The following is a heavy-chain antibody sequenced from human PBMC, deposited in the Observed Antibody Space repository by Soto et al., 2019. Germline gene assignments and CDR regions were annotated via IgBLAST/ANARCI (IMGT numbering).Heavy chain of an antibody. Sequence: SESVSLTCTVCTGAISIGGYYWSWIRQHPGKGLEWIGYIYDSGSTYYNPSLKSRVTISVDTSKNQFSLKLSSVTAADTAVYYCARSIDPWGQGTLVTVSS. V-gene: IGHV4-31*03. CDR2: IYDSGST. CDR3: ARSIDP. J-gene: IGHJ5*02. CDR1: TGAISIGGYY.